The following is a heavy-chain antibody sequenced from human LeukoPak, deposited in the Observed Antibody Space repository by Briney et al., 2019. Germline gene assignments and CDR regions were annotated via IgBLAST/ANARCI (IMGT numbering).Heavy chain of an antibody. Sequence: GASVKVSCTASVYTFTRYYMHWGRQAPGQGREWMGWINPNSGGANYAHNFQRRVTMTRDTSISTAYMELSRLTSYDTAVYYCARDLLVVVPAATANYYYYYGMDVWGQGTTVTVSS. CDR2: INPNSGGA. CDR3: ARDLLVVVPAATANYYYYYGMDV. CDR1: VYTFTRYY. D-gene: IGHD2-2*01. J-gene: IGHJ6*02. V-gene: IGHV1-2*07.